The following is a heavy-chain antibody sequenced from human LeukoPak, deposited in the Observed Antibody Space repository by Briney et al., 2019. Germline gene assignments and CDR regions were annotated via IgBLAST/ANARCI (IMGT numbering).Heavy chain of an antibody. CDR3: ARDSGKLEMATKLPYYYYYGMDV. V-gene: IGHV4-34*09. CDR2: INHSGST. Sequence: SETLSLTCAVYGGSFSGYYWSWIRQPPGKGLEWIGEINHSGSTYYNPSLKSRVTISVDTSKNQFSLKLSSVTAADTAVYYCARDSGKLEMATKLPYYYYYGMDVWGQGTTVTVSS. J-gene: IGHJ6*02. D-gene: IGHD5-24*01. CDR1: GGSFSGYY.